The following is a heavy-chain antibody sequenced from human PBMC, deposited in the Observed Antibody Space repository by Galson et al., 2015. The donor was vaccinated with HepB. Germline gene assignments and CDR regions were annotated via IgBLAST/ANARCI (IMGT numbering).Heavy chain of an antibody. CDR2: ISWNSGSI. CDR3: AKGDSSSWYFTSPYYFDY. D-gene: IGHD6-13*01. V-gene: IGHV3-9*01. Sequence: SLRLSCAASGFTFDDYAMHWVRQAPGKGLEWVSGISWNSGSIGYADSVKGRFTISRDNAKNSLYLQMNSLRAEDTALYYCAKGDSSSWYFTSPYYFDYWGQGTLVTVSS. J-gene: IGHJ4*02. CDR1: GFTFDDYA.